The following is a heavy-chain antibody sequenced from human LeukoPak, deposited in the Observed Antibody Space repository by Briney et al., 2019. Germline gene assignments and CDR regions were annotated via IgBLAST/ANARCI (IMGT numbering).Heavy chain of an antibody. J-gene: IGHJ4*02. CDR2: IKQDGSEK. CDR1: GFTFSRYW. V-gene: IGHV3-7*01. Sequence: GGSLRLSCAASGFTFSRYWMSWVRQAPGKGLEWVASIKQDGSEKFYVDSVKGRFTISRDNAKNSLYLQMNSLRADDTAVYYCARDLDYWGQGTLVTVSS. CDR3: ARDLDY.